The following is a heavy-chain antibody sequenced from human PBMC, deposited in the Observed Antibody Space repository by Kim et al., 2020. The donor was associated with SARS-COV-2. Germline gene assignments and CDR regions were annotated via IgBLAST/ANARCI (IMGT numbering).Heavy chain of an antibody. J-gene: IGHJ3*02. V-gene: IGHV3-11*06. Sequence: GRFTISRDNAKNSLYLQMNSLRAEDTAVYYGARGSYDVWSGYYNLDAFDIWGQGTMVTVSS. D-gene: IGHD3-3*01. CDR3: ARGSYDVWSGYYNLDAFDI.